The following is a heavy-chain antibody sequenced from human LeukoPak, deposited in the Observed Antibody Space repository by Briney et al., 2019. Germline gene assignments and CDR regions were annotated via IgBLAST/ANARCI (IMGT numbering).Heavy chain of an antibody. CDR3: ASNHYDSSGYPGLY. CDR1: GGSFSGYY. Sequence: SETLSLTCAVYGGSFSGYYWSWIRQSPGKGLEWIGEINHSGRTNYNPSLKSRVTISVDTSKNQFSLKLNSVTAADTAVYYCASNHYDSSGYPGLYWGQGTLVTVSS. CDR2: INHSGRT. V-gene: IGHV4-34*01. D-gene: IGHD3-22*01. J-gene: IGHJ4*02.